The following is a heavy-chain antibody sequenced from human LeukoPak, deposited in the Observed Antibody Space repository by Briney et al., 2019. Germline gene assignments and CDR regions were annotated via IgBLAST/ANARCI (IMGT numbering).Heavy chain of an antibody. CDR3: ARGPPLSLYGMDV. D-gene: IGHD5/OR15-5a*01. Sequence: PGGSLRLSCAASGFTFSSYSMTWVRQAPGKGLEWVSSISSSSSYIYYADSVKGRFTISRDNAKNSLYLQMNSLRAEDTAVYYCARGPPLSLYGMDVWGQGTTVTVSS. CDR2: ISSSSSYI. V-gene: IGHV3-21*01. J-gene: IGHJ6*02. CDR1: GFTFSSYS.